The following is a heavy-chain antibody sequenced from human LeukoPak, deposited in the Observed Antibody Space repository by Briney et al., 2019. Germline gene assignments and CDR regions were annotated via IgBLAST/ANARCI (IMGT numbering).Heavy chain of an antibody. CDR2: INWIGGST. V-gene: IGHV3-20*04. J-gene: IGHJ4*02. CDR1: GFTFSSYE. CDR3: ARDVKTYTSGTYDY. Sequence: GGSLRLSCAASGFTFSSYEMNWVRQAPGKGLEWVSDINWIGGSTGYAESVKGRFTIFRDNAKNSLYLQMHSLRAEDTAFYYCARDVKTYTSGTYDYWGQGTLVTVSS. D-gene: IGHD3-10*01.